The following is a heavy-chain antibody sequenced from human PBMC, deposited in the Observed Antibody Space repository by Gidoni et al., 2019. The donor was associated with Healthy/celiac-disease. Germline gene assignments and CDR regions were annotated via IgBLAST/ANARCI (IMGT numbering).Heavy chain of an antibody. D-gene: IGHD1-20*01. V-gene: IGHV3-33*01. CDR2: IWYVGSNK. J-gene: IGHJ4*02. Sequence: QVQLVESGGGVVQPGRSLRLSCAASGFPFSSYGMHWVRQAPGKGLEWVAVIWYVGSNKYYADSVKGRFTISRDNSKNTLYLQMNSLRAEDTAVYYCARGRWYNWNDLGYWGQGTLVTVSS. CDR3: ARGRWYNWNDLGY. CDR1: GFPFSSYG.